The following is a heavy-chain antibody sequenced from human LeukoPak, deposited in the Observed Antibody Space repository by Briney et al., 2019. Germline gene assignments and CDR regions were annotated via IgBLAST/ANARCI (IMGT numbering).Heavy chain of an antibody. V-gene: IGHV3-7*03. CDR2: IKQDGSDR. CDR3: VRNLAVAGTCFDS. Sequence: GGSLRLSCAASGFTFRNYWMSWVRQAPGTGLEWVANIKQDGSDRDYVTSVRGRFTISRDNAESSLFLQMNSLRAEDTAVYYCVRNLAVAGTCFDSWGQGTLVTVSS. J-gene: IGHJ4*02. CDR1: GFTFRNYW. D-gene: IGHD6-19*01.